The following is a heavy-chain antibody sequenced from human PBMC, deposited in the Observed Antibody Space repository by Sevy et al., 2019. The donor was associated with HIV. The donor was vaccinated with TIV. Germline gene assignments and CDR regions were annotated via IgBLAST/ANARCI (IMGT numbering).Heavy chain of an antibody. CDR3: ARDVVGVWFGEGDAFDI. CDR2: IKQDGSEK. Sequence: GGSLRLSCAASGFTFNSYWMSWVRQAPGKGLEWVANIKQDGSEKYYVDSVKGRFTISRDNAKNSLYLQMNSLRAEDTAVYYCARDVVGVWFGEGDAFDIWGQGTMVTVSS. CDR1: GFTFNSYW. V-gene: IGHV3-7*01. D-gene: IGHD3-10*01. J-gene: IGHJ3*02.